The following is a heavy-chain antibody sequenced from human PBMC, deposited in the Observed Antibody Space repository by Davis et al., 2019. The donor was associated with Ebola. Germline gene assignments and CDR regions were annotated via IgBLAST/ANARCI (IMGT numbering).Heavy chain of an antibody. J-gene: IGHJ4*02. Sequence: SLKISCAASGFTFSDYYMSWIRQAPGKGLEWVSYISSSGSTIYYADSVKGRFTISRDNAKNSLYLQMNSLRAEDTAVYYCARDFWFRRLDYWGQGTLVTVSS. D-gene: IGHD3-3*01. V-gene: IGHV3-11*01. CDR1: GFTFSDYY. CDR3: ARDFWFRRLDY. CDR2: ISSSGSTI.